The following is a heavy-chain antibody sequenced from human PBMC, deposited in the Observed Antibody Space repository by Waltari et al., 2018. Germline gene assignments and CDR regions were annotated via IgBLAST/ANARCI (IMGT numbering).Heavy chain of an antibody. CDR1: GYTFTGYY. J-gene: IGHJ4*02. V-gene: IGHV1-2*06. Sequence: QVQLVQSGAEVKKPGASVKVSCKASGYTFTGYYMHWVRQAPGQGLEWMGRINPNSGGTNYAQKFQGRVTMTRDTSISTAYMELSRLRSDDTAVYYCARDAARGIRSSTSCYGYWGQGTLVTVSS. CDR3: ARDAARGIRSSTSCYGY. CDR2: INPNSGGT. D-gene: IGHD2-2*01.